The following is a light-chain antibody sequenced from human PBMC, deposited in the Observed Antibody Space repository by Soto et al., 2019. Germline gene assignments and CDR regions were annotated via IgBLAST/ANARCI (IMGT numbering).Light chain of an antibody. Sequence: IGLTQSPGPLTLSPGARSTLSCRASQSVSNNYLAWYQQKPGQAPRLLIYGASNRATGIPDRFSGSGSGTDFTLTISRLEPEDFAVYYCQPYGSSGTFCQGAKVDIK. J-gene: IGKJ1*01. V-gene: IGKV3-20*01. CDR1: QSVSNNY. CDR3: QPYGSSGT. CDR2: GAS.